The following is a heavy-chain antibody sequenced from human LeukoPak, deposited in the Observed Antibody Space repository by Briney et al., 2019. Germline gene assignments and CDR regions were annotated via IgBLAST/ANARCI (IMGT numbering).Heavy chain of an antibody. CDR1: GFTFSSFW. CDR3: ASGGSGTYDY. Sequence: PGGSLRLSCAVSGFTFSSFWMHWVRQAPGKGLVWVSRISAGGDTTTYADSVKGRFTISRDNARNTLYLQMNSLRAEDTAVYYCASGGSGTYDYWGQGTLVTVSS. CDR2: ISAGGDTT. V-gene: IGHV3-74*01. D-gene: IGHD1-26*01. J-gene: IGHJ4*02.